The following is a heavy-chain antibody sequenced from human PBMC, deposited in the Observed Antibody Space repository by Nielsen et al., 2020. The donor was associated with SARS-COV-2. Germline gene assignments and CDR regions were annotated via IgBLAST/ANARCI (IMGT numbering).Heavy chain of an antibody. CDR2: IYTSGST. CDR1: GGSISSSSYY. D-gene: IGHD5-18*01. Sequence: SETLSLTCTVSGGSISSSSYYWSWIRQPAGKGLEWIGRIYTSGSTNYNPSLKSRVTISVDTSKNQFSLKLSSVTAADTAVYYCARDIGYSYGYYFDYWGQGTLVTVSS. J-gene: IGHJ4*02. V-gene: IGHV4-61*02. CDR3: ARDIGYSYGYYFDY.